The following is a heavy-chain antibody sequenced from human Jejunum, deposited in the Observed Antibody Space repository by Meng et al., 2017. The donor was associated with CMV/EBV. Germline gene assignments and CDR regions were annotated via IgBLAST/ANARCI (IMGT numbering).Heavy chain of an antibody. D-gene: IGHD4-17*01. CDR3: ARAVDYGDPNWFDA. V-gene: IGHV3-7*04. Sequence: SGVTFSGYWMSWVRQAPGKGLEWVANIKQDGSDKYYVDSVKGRFTISRDNVKNSVYLQMNSLRAEDMAVYYCARAVDYGDPNWFDAWGQGTLVTVSS. J-gene: IGHJ5*02. CDR2: IKQDGSDK. CDR1: GVTFSGYW.